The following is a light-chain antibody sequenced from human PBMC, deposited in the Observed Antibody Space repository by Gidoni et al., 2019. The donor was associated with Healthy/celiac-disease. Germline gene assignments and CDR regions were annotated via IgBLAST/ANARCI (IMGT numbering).Light chain of an antibody. CDR3: QQYGSSPYR. J-gene: IGKJ2*03. Sequence: EIVLTQSPGTLSLSPGERATLSCRASQSVSSSYLAWYQQKPGQAPRLLIYGASSRATGIPDFTLTISRLEPEDFAVYYCQQYGSSPYRFGQGTKLEIK. CDR2: GAS. V-gene: IGKV3-20*01. CDR1: QSVSSSY.